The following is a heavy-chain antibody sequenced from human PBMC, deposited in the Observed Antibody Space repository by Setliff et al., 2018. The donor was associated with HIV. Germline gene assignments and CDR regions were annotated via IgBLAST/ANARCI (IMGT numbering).Heavy chain of an antibody. CDR3: ARGGVTTEDY. J-gene: IGHJ4*02. CDR2: IYYSGST. D-gene: IGHD4-4*01. V-gene: IGHV4-31*01. CDR1: GGSISSGGYY. Sequence: SETLSLTCNVSGGSISSGGYYWSWIRQHPGKGLEWIGYIYYSGSTYYNPSLKSLVTISVDTSKNQFSLKLSSVTAADTAVYYCARGGVTTEDYWGQGTQVTVSS.